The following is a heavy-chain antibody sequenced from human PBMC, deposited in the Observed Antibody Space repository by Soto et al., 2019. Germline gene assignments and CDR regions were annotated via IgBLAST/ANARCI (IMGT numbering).Heavy chain of an antibody. V-gene: IGHV1-69*02. D-gene: IGHD3-10*01. CDR3: ARALWFGALIRREY. CDR2: IIPILGIA. Sequence: QVQLVQSGAEVKKPGSSVKVSCKASGGTFSSYTISWVRQAPGQGLEWMGRIIPILGIANYAQKFQGRVTITADQPTSRAYLELSRLGSEDTAVYYCARALWFGALIRREYWGQGTLVTVSS. CDR1: GGTFSSYT. J-gene: IGHJ4*02.